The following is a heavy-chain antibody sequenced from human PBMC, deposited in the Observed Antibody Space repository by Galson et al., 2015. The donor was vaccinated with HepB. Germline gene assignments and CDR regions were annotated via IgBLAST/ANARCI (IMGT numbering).Heavy chain of an antibody. CDR1: GYSFTSYW. J-gene: IGHJ3*02. D-gene: IGHD3-10*01. Sequence: QSGAEVKKPGESLKISCKGSGYSFTSYWIGWVRQMPGKGLERMGIIYPGDSDTRYSPSFQGQVTISADKSISTAYLQWSSLKASDTAMYYCARLQRDMVRGGGAFDIWGQGTMVTVSS. CDR3: ARLQRDMVRGGGAFDI. CDR2: IYPGDSDT. V-gene: IGHV5-51*01.